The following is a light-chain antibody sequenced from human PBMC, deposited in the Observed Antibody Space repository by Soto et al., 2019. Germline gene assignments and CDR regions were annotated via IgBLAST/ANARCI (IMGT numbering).Light chain of an antibody. J-gene: IGKJ5*01. CDR3: QQYNHWTSIT. CDR2: GAS. V-gene: IGKV3-15*01. CDR1: QSIRTN. Sequence: EIVMTQSPATLSVSPGERAIFSCSASQSIRTNVAWYQQRPGQAPRLLIYGASTRATDIPARFSGSGSGTEFTLTISSLQSEDFAISYCQQYNHWTSITFGQGTRLEF.